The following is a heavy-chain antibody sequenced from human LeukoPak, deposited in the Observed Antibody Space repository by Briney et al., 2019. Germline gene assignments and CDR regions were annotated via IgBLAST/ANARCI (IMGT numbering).Heavy chain of an antibody. CDR1: GGSISSYY. Sequence: SETLSLTCTVSGGSISSYYWSWIRQPPGKGLEWIGYIYHSGSTYYNPSLKSRVTISVDRSKNQFSLKLSSVTAADTAVYYCAREDGDYRLDYWGQGTLVTVSS. CDR3: AREDGDYRLDY. J-gene: IGHJ4*02. V-gene: IGHV4-59*12. CDR2: IYHSGST. D-gene: IGHD4-17*01.